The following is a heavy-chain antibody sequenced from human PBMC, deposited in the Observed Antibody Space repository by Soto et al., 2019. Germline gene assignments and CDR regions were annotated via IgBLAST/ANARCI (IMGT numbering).Heavy chain of an antibody. CDR1: GFTFSAYN. V-gene: IGHV3-48*02. D-gene: IGHD3-10*01. CDR3: ARDHYYGSGGRLYYYGLDV. Sequence: EVQLVESGGGLVQPGGSLRLSCAASGFTFSAYNMNWVRRAPGKGLEWVSSISGSSSTIYYPDSVKGRFTISRDNAKNSLYLQMHGLRNEDTAVYYCARDHYYGSGGRLYYYGLDVWGQGTTVTVSS. CDR2: ISGSSSTI. J-gene: IGHJ6*02.